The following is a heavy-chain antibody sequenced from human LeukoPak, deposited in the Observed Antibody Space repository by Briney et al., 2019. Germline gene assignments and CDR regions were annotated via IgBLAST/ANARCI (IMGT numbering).Heavy chain of an antibody. CDR2: ISGSGGST. J-gene: IGHJ5*02. CDR1: GFTFSSYG. D-gene: IGHD6-6*01. Sequence: GGSLRLSCAASGFTFSSYGMSWVRQAPGKGLEWVSGISGSGGSTYYADSVKGRFTISRDNSKNTLYLRMNSLRAEDTAVYCCARGLGPIAMFDPWGQGTLVTVSS. V-gene: IGHV3-23*01. CDR3: ARGLGPIAMFDP.